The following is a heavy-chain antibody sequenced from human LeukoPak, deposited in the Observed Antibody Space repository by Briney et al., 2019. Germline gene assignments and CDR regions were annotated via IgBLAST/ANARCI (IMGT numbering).Heavy chain of an antibody. CDR2: VYSSGST. D-gene: IGHD3-22*01. V-gene: IGHV4-4*07. CDR1: SGSISSYY. J-gene: IGHJ4*02. CDR3: LREDTSRYYLGFDY. Sequence: SETLSLTCTVSSGSISSYYWNWIRQPAGKGLEWIGRVYSSGSTNYNPSLKSRVAMSVDTSKNQFSLRLSTVTAADTAVYYCLREDTSRYYLGFDYWGEGTLVTDSP.